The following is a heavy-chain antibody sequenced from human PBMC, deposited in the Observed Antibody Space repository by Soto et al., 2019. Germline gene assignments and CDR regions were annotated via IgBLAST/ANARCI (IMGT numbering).Heavy chain of an antibody. D-gene: IGHD6-19*01. Sequence: QVQLVQSGAEVKKPGSSVKVSCKASGGTFSSYTISWVRQAPGQGLEWMGRIIPILGIANYAQKFQGRVTITADKSTSTGYMERSSLRSEDTAVYYCASHKRYSSGWELDYWGQGTLVTVSS. CDR3: ASHKRYSSGWELDY. CDR2: IIPILGIA. CDR1: GGTFSSYT. J-gene: IGHJ4*02. V-gene: IGHV1-69*02.